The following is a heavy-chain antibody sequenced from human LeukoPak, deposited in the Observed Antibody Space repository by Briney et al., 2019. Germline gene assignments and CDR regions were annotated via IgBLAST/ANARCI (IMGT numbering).Heavy chain of an antibody. Sequence: PGGSLRLSCAASGFTFSSYAMSWVRQAPGKGLEWVSAISGSGGSTYYADSVKGRFTISRDNSKNTLYLQMNSLRAEDTAVYYCARDFYDSSGYSYGYDYWGQGTLVTVSS. CDR3: ARDFYDSSGYSYGYDY. D-gene: IGHD3-22*01. V-gene: IGHV3-23*01. CDR1: GFTFSSYA. J-gene: IGHJ4*02. CDR2: ISGSGGST.